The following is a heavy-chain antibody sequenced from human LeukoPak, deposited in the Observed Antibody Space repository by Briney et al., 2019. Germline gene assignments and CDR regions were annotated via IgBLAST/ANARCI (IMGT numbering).Heavy chain of an antibody. D-gene: IGHD5-24*01. V-gene: IGHV4-34*01. CDR1: GGSFNGYY. CDR2: INHSGST. Sequence: PSETLSLTCAVYGGSFNGYYWSWIRQPPGKGLEWIGEINHSGSTNYNPSLKSRVTISVDTSKNQFSLKLSSVTAADTAVYYCARGCGRWRQPGTRGIDYWGQGTLATVSS. J-gene: IGHJ4*02. CDR3: ARGCGRWRQPGTRGIDY.